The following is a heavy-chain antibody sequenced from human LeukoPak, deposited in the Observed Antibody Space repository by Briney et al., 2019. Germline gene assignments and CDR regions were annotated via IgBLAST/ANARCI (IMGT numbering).Heavy chain of an antibody. CDR1: GGSISSYY. CDR2: IYYSGST. V-gene: IGHV4-59*01. J-gene: IGHJ4*02. CDR3: ARDQDGSGSYNIVY. Sequence: SETLSLTCTVSGGSISSYYWSWIRQPPGKGLGWIGYIYYSGSTNYNPSLKSRVTISVDTSKDQFSLKLSSVTAADTAVYYCARDQDGSGSYNIVYWGQGTLVTVSS. D-gene: IGHD3-10*01.